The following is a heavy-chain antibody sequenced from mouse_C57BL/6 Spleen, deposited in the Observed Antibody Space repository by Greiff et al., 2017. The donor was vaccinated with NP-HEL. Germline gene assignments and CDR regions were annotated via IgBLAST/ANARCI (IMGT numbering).Heavy chain of an antibody. V-gene: IGHV5-17*01. CDR1: GFPFSDYG. Sequence: EVKVVESGGGLVKPGGSLKLSCAASGFPFSDYGMHWVRQAQEKGLGWVAYIGSGGGTIYYADTVKGRFTISRDNAKNTLFLQMTSLRSEDTAMYYCARPSAGWYFDVWGTGTTVTVSS. CDR3: ARPSAGWYFDV. J-gene: IGHJ1*03. CDR2: IGSGGGTI.